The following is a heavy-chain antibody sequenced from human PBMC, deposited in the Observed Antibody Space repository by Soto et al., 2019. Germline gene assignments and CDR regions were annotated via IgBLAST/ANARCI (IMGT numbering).Heavy chain of an antibody. V-gene: IGHV1-2*02. D-gene: IGHD3-10*01. CDR1: GYTFTGYY. CDR2: INPNSGGT. Sequence: ASVKVSCKASGYTFTGYYMHWVRQAPGQGLEWMGWINPNSGGTNYAQKFQGRVTMTRDTSISTAYMELSRLRSDYTAVYYCARSYGFGDTYYYYYGMDVWGQVTTVTVSS. CDR3: ARSYGFGDTYYYYYGMDV. J-gene: IGHJ6*02.